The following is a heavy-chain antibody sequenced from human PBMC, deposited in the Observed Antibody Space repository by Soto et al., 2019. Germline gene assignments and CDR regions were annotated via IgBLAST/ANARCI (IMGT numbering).Heavy chain of an antibody. J-gene: IGHJ6*02. Sequence: ASVKVSCKASGYTFTSYDINWVRQATGQGLEWMGWMNPNSGNTGYAQKFQGRVTMTRNTSISTAYMELSSLRSEDTAVYYCAREGSSSWYGSNYYYGMDVWGQGTAVTVS. CDR1: GYTFTSYD. CDR2: MNPNSGNT. D-gene: IGHD6-13*01. V-gene: IGHV1-8*01. CDR3: AREGSSSWYGSNYYYGMDV.